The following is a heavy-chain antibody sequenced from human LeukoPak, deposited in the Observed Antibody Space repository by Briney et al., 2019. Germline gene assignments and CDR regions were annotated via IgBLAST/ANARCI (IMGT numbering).Heavy chain of an antibody. CDR1: GFTLGLYV. D-gene: IGHD4-17*01. CDR2: ITGSGGSI. CDR3: AHPSTPDYGGLDY. J-gene: IGHJ4*02. V-gene: IGHV3-23*01. Sequence: PGGSLRLSCAASGFTLGLYVMTWVRQAPGKGLEWVSAITGSGGSIYYAECVRGRFTISGDTSKNTLYLQMNSLRAEDTAVYYCAHPSTPDYGGLDYWGQGTLVTVSS.